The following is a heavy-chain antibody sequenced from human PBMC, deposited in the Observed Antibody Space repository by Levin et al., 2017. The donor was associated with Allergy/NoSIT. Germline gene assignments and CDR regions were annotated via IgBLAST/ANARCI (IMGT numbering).Heavy chain of an antibody. V-gene: IGHV3-23*01. D-gene: IGHD2-15*01. CDR3: AKDREYCSGGECRRLSPPNDAFDI. CDR2: ISASGDGT. J-gene: IGHJ3*02. Sequence: GGSLRLSCAASVFTFTSYAMNWVRQAPGKGLEWVSTISASGDGTYYADSVKGRFTISRDNSKDTLYLQMNSLRAEDTAVYYCAKDREYCSGGECRRLSPPNDAFDIWGQGTMVIVSS. CDR1: VFTFTSYA.